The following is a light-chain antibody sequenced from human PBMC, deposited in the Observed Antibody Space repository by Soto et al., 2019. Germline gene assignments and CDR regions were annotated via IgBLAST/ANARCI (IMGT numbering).Light chain of an antibody. Sequence: DIPMTQSPSSLSASVGDRVTITCRASQPISTYLSWYQRKPVKAPRLLIYDASSLLSGVPSRFSGSGSGTDFTLTIASLQPEDFSTYYCQQCDSTPYTVGQGTKVDI. CDR1: QPISTY. CDR2: DAS. V-gene: IGKV1-39*01. J-gene: IGKJ2*01. CDR3: QQCDSTPYT.